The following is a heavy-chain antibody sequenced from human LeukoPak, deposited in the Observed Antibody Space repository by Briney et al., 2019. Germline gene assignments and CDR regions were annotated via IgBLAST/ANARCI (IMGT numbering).Heavy chain of an antibody. CDR3: ARKWELDY. J-gene: IGHJ4*02. V-gene: IGHV3-69-1*01. CDR2: PSSSSYI. D-gene: IGHD1-26*01. Sequence: PVQPLDSPSVPSSSSYIYYADSVKGRFTISRDNAKNSLYLQMNSLRAEDTAVYYCARKWELDYWGQGTLVTVSS.